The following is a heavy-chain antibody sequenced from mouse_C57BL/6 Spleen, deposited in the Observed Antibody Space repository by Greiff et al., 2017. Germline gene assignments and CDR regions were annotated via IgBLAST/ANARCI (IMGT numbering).Heavy chain of an antibody. Sequence: QVQLQQSGAELVKPGASVKMSCKASGYTFTSYWITWVKQRPGQGLEWIGDIYPGSGSTNYNEKFKSKATLTVDTSSSTAYMQLSSLTSEDSAVYYCANAPYYYGNAYWGQGTLVTVSA. D-gene: IGHD1-1*01. CDR2: IYPGSGST. J-gene: IGHJ3*01. CDR1: GYTFTSYW. V-gene: IGHV1-55*01. CDR3: ANAPYYYGNAY.